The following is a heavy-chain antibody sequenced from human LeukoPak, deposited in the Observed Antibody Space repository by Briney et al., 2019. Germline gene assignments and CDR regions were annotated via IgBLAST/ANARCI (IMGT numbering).Heavy chain of an antibody. V-gene: IGHV1-8*01. CDR3: ARLRYFDWSPSDY. D-gene: IGHD3-9*01. J-gene: IGHJ4*02. Sequence: GASVKVSCKASGYTFTSYDINWVRQATGQGLEWMGWMNPNSGNTGYAQKFQGRVTMTRNTSISTAYMELRSLRSDDTAVYYCARLRYFDWSPSDYWGQGTLVTVSS. CDR2: MNPNSGNT. CDR1: GYTFTSYD.